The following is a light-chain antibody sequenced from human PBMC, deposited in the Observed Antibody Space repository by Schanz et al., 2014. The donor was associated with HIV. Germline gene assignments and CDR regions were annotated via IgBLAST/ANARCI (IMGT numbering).Light chain of an antibody. Sequence: QSALTQPASVSGSPGQSITISCTGTSSDVGSYNLVSWYQQHPGKAPKLVIFDVIKRPSGVPDRFSGSKSGNTASLTISGLQAEDEADYYCAAWDDSLSAHVLFGGGTKLTVL. V-gene: IGLV2-14*02. CDR2: DVI. J-gene: IGLJ2*01. CDR3: AAWDDSLSAHVL. CDR1: SSDVGSYNL.